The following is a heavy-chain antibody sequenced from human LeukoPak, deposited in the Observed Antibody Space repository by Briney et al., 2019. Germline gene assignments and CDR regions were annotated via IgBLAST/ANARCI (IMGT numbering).Heavy chain of an antibody. V-gene: IGHV4-30-2*01. CDR3: ARDRLDGDYLFDY. D-gene: IGHD4-17*01. J-gene: IGHJ4*02. CDR1: GGYISSGGYY. CDR2: IYHSGST. Sequence: NPSETLSLTCTVSGGYISSGGYYWSWIRQPPGKGLEWIGYIYHSGSTYNNPSLKSRVTISVDRSKNQFSLKLSSVTAADTAVYYCARDRLDGDYLFDYWGQGTLVTVSS.